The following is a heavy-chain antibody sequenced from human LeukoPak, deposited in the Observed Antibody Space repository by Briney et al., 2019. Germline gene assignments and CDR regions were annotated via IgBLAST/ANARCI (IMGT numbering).Heavy chain of an antibody. D-gene: IGHD2-8*01. Sequence: PSETLSLTCTVSGGSISSYYWSWIRQPPGKGLEWIGYIYYSGSTNYNPSLKSRVTISVDTSKNQFSLKLSSVTAADTAVYYCARILKGSGWFDPWGQGTLVTVST. CDR2: IYYSGST. CDR1: GGSISSYY. J-gene: IGHJ5*02. V-gene: IGHV4-59*01. CDR3: ARILKGSGWFDP.